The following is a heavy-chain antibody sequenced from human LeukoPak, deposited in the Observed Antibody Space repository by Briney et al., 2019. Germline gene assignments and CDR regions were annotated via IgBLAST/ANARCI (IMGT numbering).Heavy chain of an antibody. D-gene: IGHD6-13*01. V-gene: IGHV3-21*01. J-gene: IGHJ5*02. CDR2: ISSTSSYI. CDR3: ARDKIPSAATPRGFDP. CDR1: GFTFSSYS. Sequence: GGSLRLSCAASGFTFSSYSMNWVRQAPGKGLEWVSSISSTSSYIYYAASVKGRFTISRDNAKSSLYLQMNSLRAEDTAVYYCARDKIPSAATPRGFDPWGQGTLVTVSS.